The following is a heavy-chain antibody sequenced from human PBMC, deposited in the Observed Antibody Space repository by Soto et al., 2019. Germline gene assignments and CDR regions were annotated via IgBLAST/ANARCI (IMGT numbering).Heavy chain of an antibody. CDR3: AKYSDYGDYDYYYYGMDV. V-gene: IGHV3-30*18. Sequence: QVQLVESGGGVDQPGRSLRLSCAASGFTFSSYGMHWVRQAPGKGLEWVAVISYDGSNKYYADSVKGRFTISRDNSKNTLYLQMNSLRAEDTAVYYCAKYSDYGDYDYYYYGMDVWGQGTTVTVSS. CDR2: ISYDGSNK. J-gene: IGHJ6*02. CDR1: GFTFSSYG. D-gene: IGHD4-17*01.